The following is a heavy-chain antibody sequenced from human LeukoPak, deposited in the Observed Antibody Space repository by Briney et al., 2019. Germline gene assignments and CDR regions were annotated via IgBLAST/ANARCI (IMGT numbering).Heavy chain of an antibody. CDR2: INQDGGGR. D-gene: IGHD6-19*01. V-gene: IGHV3-7*04. Sequence: PGGSLRLSCAASGFTFRSYWMTWVRQAPGKGLEWVAKINQDGGGRYYVDSVKGRFTISRDNAKNSLYLQMNSLRAKDTAIYYCARDKGGAVAGRGNLGYWDQGTLVTVSS. CDR1: GFTFRSYW. J-gene: IGHJ4*02. CDR3: ARDKGGAVAGRGNLGY.